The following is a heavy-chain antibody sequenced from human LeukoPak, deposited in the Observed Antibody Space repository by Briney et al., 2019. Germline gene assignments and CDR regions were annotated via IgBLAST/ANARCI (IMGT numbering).Heavy chain of an antibody. CDR1: GGSISSYY. Sequence: KASETLSLTCTVSGGSISSYYWSWIRQPPGKGLEWIGYIYYSGSTNYNPSLKSRVTISVDTSKNQFSLKLSSVTAADTAVYYCARVHCSGGSCRVNYYIEVWGKGTTVTVSS. V-gene: IGHV4-59*01. J-gene: IGHJ6*03. D-gene: IGHD2-15*01. CDR2: IYYSGST. CDR3: ARVHCSGGSCRVNYYIEV.